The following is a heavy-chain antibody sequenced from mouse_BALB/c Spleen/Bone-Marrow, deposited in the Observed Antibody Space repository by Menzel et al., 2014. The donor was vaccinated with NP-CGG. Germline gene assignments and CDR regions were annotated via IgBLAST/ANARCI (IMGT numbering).Heavy chain of an antibody. CDR1: GFTFSSFG. J-gene: IGHJ2*01. Sequence: EVKLQESGGGLVQPGGSRKLSCAASGFTFSSFGMHWVRQAPEKGLEWIAYISSDSGAIFYADTVKGRFTISRDNPKNTLFLQMTSLRSEDTAIYFCTRGGNWEDFDYWGQGTTPTVSS. D-gene: IGHD4-1*01. CDR3: TRGGNWEDFDY. V-gene: IGHV5-17*02. CDR2: ISSDSGAI.